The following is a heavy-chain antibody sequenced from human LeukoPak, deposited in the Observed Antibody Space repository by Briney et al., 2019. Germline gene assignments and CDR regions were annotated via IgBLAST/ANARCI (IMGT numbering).Heavy chain of an antibody. V-gene: IGHV3-48*04. CDR3: ARVGALSSSWLLY. CDR2: ISSGAASI. Sequence: PGGSLRLSCAASGFTFSSYWMSWVRQAPGKGLEWVSSISSGAASIYYTDSVQGRFTISRDNAKNSLYLQMNSLRAEDTAVYYCARVGALSSSWLLYWGQGILVTVSS. J-gene: IGHJ4*02. D-gene: IGHD6-13*01. CDR1: GFTFSSYW.